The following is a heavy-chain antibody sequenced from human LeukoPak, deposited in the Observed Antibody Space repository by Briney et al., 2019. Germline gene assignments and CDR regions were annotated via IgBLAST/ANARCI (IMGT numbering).Heavy chain of an antibody. D-gene: IGHD1-1*01. CDR2: IIPILGIA. Sequence: GAAVKVSCKASVGSFSSYAISWVRQAPGQGLGWMGRIIPILGIANYAQKFQGRVTITADKSTSTAYMELSSLRSEDTDVYYRARVEPGEYYFDYWGQGTLVTVSS. CDR3: ARVEPGEYYFDY. CDR1: VGSFSSYA. V-gene: IGHV1-69*04. J-gene: IGHJ4*02.